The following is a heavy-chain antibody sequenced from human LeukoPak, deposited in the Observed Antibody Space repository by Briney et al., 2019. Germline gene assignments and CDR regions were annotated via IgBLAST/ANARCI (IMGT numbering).Heavy chain of an antibody. Sequence: GGSLRLSCAASGFTFSSYSMNWVRQAPGKGLEWVSSISSSSSYMYYADSVKGRFTISRDNAKNSLYLQMNSLRAEDTAVYYCARGDTAMARRAHWFDPWGQGTLVTVSS. J-gene: IGHJ5*02. CDR1: GFTFSSYS. CDR3: ARGDTAMARRAHWFDP. D-gene: IGHD5-18*01. V-gene: IGHV3-21*01. CDR2: ISSSSSYM.